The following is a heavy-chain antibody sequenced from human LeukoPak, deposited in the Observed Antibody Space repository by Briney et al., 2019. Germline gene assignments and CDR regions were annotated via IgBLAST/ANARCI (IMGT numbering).Heavy chain of an antibody. CDR1: GGSISSYY. D-gene: IGHD3-3*01. J-gene: IGHJ4*02. CDR2: IYYSGST. Sequence: SETLSLTCTVSGGSISSYYWSWIRQSLGKGLEWIGYIYYSGSTNYNPSLKSRVTISVDTSKNQFSLKLSSVTAADTAVYYCARSRDFWSGYSKTNFDYWGQGTLVTVSS. V-gene: IGHV4-59*12. CDR3: ARSRDFWSGYSKTNFDY.